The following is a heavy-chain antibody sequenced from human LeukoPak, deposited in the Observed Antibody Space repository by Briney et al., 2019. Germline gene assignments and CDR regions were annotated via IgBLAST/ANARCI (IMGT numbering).Heavy chain of an antibody. CDR2: ISSSGSTI. D-gene: IGHD3-10*01. CDR1: GFTFSNYE. J-gene: IGHJ4*02. Sequence: PGGSLRLSCAASGFTFSNYEMNWVRQAPGKGLEWVSYISSSGSTIFYADSVKGRFTISRDNAENSLYLQMNSLRAEDTAIYYCARDFYYGSGRFDYWGQGTLVSVSS. V-gene: IGHV3-48*03. CDR3: ARDFYYGSGRFDY.